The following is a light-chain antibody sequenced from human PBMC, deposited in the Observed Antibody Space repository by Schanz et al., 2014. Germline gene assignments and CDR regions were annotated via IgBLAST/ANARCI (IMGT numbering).Light chain of an antibody. CDR2: RAS. V-gene: IGKV3-15*01. CDR3: QQFHYGPPYT. Sequence: EILMTQSPVTLSVSPGESATLSCRASQSIDTNLAWYQQKPGQPPRLLIYRASTRATDIPARFTGSGSGSEFTLTVSSLQSEDFAVYYCQQFHYGPPYTFGQGTKVEI. J-gene: IGKJ2*01. CDR1: QSIDTN.